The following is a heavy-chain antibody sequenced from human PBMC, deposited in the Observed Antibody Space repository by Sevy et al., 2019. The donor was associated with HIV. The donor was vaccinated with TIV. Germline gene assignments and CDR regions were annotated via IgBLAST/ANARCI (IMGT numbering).Heavy chain of an antibody. CDR2: ISSTGGNT. Sequence: GGSLRLSCAASGFTFSSYVMHWARQAPGKGLESVSAISSTGGNTYYIDSVKGRFTISRDNSKNTLYLQMDSLRVEDMAVYYCVRHGTAGSYDYWGQGALVTVSS. CDR1: GFTFSSYV. J-gene: IGHJ4*02. CDR3: VRHGTAGSYDY. V-gene: IGHV3-64*02. D-gene: IGHD1-26*01.